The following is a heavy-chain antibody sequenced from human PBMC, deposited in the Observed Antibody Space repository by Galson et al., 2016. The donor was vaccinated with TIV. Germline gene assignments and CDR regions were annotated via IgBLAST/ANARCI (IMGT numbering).Heavy chain of an antibody. J-gene: IGHJ6*03. CDR2: IIAIFGVA. Sequence: SVKVSCKASGGPFRSYAISWVRQAPGQGLEWMGGIIAIFGVANYAQKFQGRVTITADEPTSIVYMELSSLRSEDTAVYYCARGPYYYHSYMGVWGKGTTVTVSS. V-gene: IGHV1-69*13. CDR3: ARGPYYYHSYMGV. CDR1: GGPFRSYA.